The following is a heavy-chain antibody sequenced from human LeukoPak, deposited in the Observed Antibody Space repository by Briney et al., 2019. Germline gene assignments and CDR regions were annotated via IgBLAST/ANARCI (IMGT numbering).Heavy chain of an antibody. CDR2: IWYDGSNK. J-gene: IGHJ4*02. CDR1: GFTFSSYG. Sequence: GGSLRLSCAASGFTFSSYGMHRVRQAPGKGLEWVAVIWYDGSNKYYADSVKGRFTISRDNAKNSLYLQMNSLRAEDTAVYYCARVGSAGWNLKDFDYWGQGTLVTVSS. V-gene: IGHV3-33*01. CDR3: ARVGSAGWNLKDFDY. D-gene: IGHD1-1*01.